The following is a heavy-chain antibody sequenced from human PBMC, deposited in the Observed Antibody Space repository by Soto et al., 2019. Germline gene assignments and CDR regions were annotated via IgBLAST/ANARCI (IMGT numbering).Heavy chain of an antibody. Sequence: SVKVSCKASGGTFSSYAISWVRQAPGQGLEWMGGIIPIFGTANYAQKFQGRVTITADESTSTAYMELSSLRSEDTAMYYCARAQYYYDSSAPFDYWGQGTLVTVSS. CDR2: IIPIFGTA. J-gene: IGHJ4*02. CDR3: ARAQYYYDSSAPFDY. D-gene: IGHD3-22*01. V-gene: IGHV1-69*13. CDR1: GGTFSSYA.